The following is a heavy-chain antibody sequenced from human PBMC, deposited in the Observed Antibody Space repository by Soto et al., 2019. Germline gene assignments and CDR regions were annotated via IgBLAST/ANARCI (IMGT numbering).Heavy chain of an antibody. D-gene: IGHD2-15*01. Sequence: QEQLVESGGGVVQAGRSLRLCCAASGFTFNFLGMHWVRQAPGKGLEWVAVISYDGREKYYADSVKGRFTMSRDNSKNMVYLEMSSLRPEDTSVYYCAKERRSSFDAFDIWGHGTMVTVSS. CDR1: GFTFNFLG. CDR3: AKERRSSFDAFDI. J-gene: IGHJ3*02. V-gene: IGHV3-30*18. CDR2: ISYDGREK.